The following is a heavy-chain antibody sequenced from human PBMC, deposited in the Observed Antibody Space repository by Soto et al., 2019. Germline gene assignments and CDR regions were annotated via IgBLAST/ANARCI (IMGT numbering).Heavy chain of an antibody. Sequence: QVQLVQSGAEVKTPGASVRVSSKASGYTFTTYGASWLRQAPGQGLEWLGWISPYNGHTNYAQNLQGRVTMTTDPSTSTAYMELRSLSSDDTAVYFCTRALTLQSLVIKPGPHDCWGQGTLVTVSS. D-gene: IGHD6-19*01. CDR3: TRALTLQSLVIKPGPHDC. CDR1: GYTFTTYG. V-gene: IGHV1-18*01. J-gene: IGHJ4*02. CDR2: ISPYNGHT.